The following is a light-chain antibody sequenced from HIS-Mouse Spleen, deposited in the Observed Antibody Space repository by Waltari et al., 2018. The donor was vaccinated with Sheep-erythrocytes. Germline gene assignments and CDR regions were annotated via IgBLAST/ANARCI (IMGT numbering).Light chain of an antibody. CDR2: AAS. V-gene: IGKV1-39*01. CDR1: QSISSY. J-gene: IGKJ1*01. Sequence: DIQMTQSPSSLSASVGDRVTITCRASQSISSYLNWYQQKPGKAPKPLIYAASTLQSGVPSRFSGSGSGTDFTLTISCLQSEDFATYYCQQYYSYPPTFGQGTKVEIK. CDR3: QQYYSYPPT.